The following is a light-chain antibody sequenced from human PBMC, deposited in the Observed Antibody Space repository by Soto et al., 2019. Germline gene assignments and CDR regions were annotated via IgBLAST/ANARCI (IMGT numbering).Light chain of an antibody. Sequence: IQMTESPSTLSASVGDRVTITCRASQSINSWLAWYQQKPGKAPNLLIYKASSLESGVPSRFSGSGSGTEFTLTISSLQPDDFATYYCQHYNSSPWTFGQGTKVDTK. J-gene: IGKJ1*01. CDR1: QSINSW. CDR2: KAS. CDR3: QHYNSSPWT. V-gene: IGKV1-5*03.